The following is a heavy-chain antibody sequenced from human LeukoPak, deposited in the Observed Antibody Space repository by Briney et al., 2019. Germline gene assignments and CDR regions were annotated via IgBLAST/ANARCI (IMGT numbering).Heavy chain of an antibody. V-gene: IGHV4-59*01. J-gene: IGHJ5*02. D-gene: IGHD2-2*02. CDR3: AREGGTRYCSSTSCYTLGGWFDP. CDR2: IYYSGST. CDR1: GGSISSYY. Sequence: SETLSLTCTVSGGSISSYYWSWIRQPPGKGLEWIGYIYYSGSTNYNPSLKSRVTISVDTFKNQFSLKLSSVTAADTAVYYCAREGGTRYCSSTSCYTLGGWFDPWGQGTLVTVSS.